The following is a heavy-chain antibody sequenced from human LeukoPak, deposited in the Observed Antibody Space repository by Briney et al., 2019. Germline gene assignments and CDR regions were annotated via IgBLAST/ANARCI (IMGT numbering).Heavy chain of an antibody. CDR2: IYYSGST. J-gene: IGHJ4*02. V-gene: IGHV4-61*01. Sequence: SETLSLTCTVSGGSVSSGSYYWSWIRQPPGKGLEWIGYIYYSGSTNYNPSLKSRVTISVDTSKNQFPLKLSSVTAADTAVYYCARVCRCSGGSCYFLDYWGQGTLVTVSS. CDR1: GGSVSSGSYY. CDR3: ARVCRCSGGSCYFLDY. D-gene: IGHD2-15*01.